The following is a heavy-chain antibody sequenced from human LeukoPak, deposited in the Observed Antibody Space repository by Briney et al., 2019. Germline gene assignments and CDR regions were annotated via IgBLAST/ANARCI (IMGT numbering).Heavy chain of an antibody. CDR2: INKDGGEK. CDR1: GFTFSSYW. CDR3: AKDVMRCSGGCI. J-gene: IGHJ4*02. V-gene: IGHV3-7*03. Sequence: GGSLRLSCAASGFTFSSYWMSWVRQAPGKGLEWVANINKDGGEKYYVDSVKGRFTISRDNSRNTLSLQMNSLRAEDTAIYYCAKDVMRCSGGCIWGQGTLVTVSS. D-gene: IGHD2-15*01.